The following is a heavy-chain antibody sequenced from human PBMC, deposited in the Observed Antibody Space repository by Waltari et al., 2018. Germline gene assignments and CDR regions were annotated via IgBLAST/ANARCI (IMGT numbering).Heavy chain of an antibody. CDR1: GFTVSSNY. CDR2: IYSGGST. V-gene: IGHV3-53*01. J-gene: IGHJ4*02. Sequence: EVQLVESGGGLIQPGGSLRLSCAASGFTVSSNYMSWVRQAPGKGRGWVSVIYSGGSTYYADSVKGRFTISRDNSKNTLYLQMNSLRAEDTAVYYCARYGSGSYLDYWGQGTLVTVSS. CDR3: ARYGSGSYLDY. D-gene: IGHD3-10*01.